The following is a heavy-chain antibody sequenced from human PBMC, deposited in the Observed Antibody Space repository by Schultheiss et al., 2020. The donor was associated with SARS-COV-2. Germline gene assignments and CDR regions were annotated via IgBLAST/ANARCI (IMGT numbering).Heavy chain of an antibody. CDR1: GFSLSTSGVG. J-gene: IGHJ5*02. CDR3: ARIRQVSVDITWYFGWFDP. D-gene: IGHD3-9*01. V-gene: IGHV2-5*01. CDR2: IYWNDDK. Sequence: SGPTLLKPTQTLTLTCTFSGFSLSTSGVGVGWIRQPPGKALEWLALIYWNDDKRYSPSLKSRLTITKDTSKNQVVLTMTNMDPVDTATYYYARIRQVSVDITWYFGWFDPWGQGTLVTVSS.